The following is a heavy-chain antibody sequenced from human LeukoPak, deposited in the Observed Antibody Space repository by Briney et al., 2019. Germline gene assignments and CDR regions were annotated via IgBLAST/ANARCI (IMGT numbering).Heavy chain of an antibody. V-gene: IGHV5-51*01. CDR3: ARATVQYCSSTSCSTHRYFDY. Sequence: GESLKISCQGSGYSFTSYWIGWVRQMPGKGLEWMGIIYPGDSDTRYSPSFQGQVTISADKSISTAYLQWSSLKASDTAMYYCARATVQYCSSTSCSTHRYFDYWGQGTLVTVSS. J-gene: IGHJ4*02. CDR1: GYSFTSYW. CDR2: IYPGDSDT. D-gene: IGHD2-2*02.